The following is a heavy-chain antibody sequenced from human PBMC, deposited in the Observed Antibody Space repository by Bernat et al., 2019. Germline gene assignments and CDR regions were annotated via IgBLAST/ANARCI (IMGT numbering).Heavy chain of an antibody. V-gene: IGHV2-5*02. J-gene: IGHJ4*02. CDR1: GFSLSTSGVG. D-gene: IGHD2-15*01. Sequence: QITLKESGPTLVKPTQTLTLTCTFSGFSLSTSGVGVGWICQPPGKALEWLALIYWDDDKRYSPSLKSRLTITKDTSKNQVVLTMTNMDPVDTATYYCAHPTPWWPQFDYWGQGTLVTVSS. CDR2: IYWDDDK. CDR3: AHPTPWWPQFDY.